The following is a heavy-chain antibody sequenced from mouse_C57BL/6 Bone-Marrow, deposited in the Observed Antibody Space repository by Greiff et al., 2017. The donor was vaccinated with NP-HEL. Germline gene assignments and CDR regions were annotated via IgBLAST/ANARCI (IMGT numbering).Heavy chain of an antibody. J-gene: IGHJ4*01. Sequence: QVQLQQSGAELVRPGASVKMSCKASGYTFTSYNMHWVKQTPRQGLEWIGAIYPGNGDTSYNQKFKGKATLTVDKSSSTAYMQLSRLTSEDSAVYVCARDYYGSSYYAMDYWGQGTSVTVSS. CDR1: GYTFTSYN. CDR2: IYPGNGDT. D-gene: IGHD1-1*01. V-gene: IGHV1-12*01. CDR3: ARDYYGSSYYAMDY.